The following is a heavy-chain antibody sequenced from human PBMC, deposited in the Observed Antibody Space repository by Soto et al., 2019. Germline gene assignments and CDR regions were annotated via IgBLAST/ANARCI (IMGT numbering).Heavy chain of an antibody. Sequence: VQLQESGPGLVKPSQTLSLTCTVSGGSISSGYFWSWIRQHPVKGMEWIGNIYYSGGTYYNPSLGSRVAMSVDTSKKQFTLKVNSVTAADTATYYCARFAKEENPKLESWYALDLGGQGPLVTVSS. J-gene: IGHJ5*02. CDR3: ARFAKEENPKLESWYALDL. D-gene: IGHD6-13*01. CDR1: GGSISSGYF. CDR2: IYYSGGT. V-gene: IGHV4-31*03.